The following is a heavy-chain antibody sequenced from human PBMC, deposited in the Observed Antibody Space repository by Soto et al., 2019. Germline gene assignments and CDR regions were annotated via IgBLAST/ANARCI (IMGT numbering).Heavy chain of an antibody. CDR3: ARGVGYDFWSGYYPYAEYYYYYMDV. CDR1: GYTFTSYD. V-gene: IGHV1-8*01. J-gene: IGHJ6*03. D-gene: IGHD3-3*01. Sequence: ASVKVSCKASGYTFTSYDINWVRQATGQGLEWMGWMNPNSGNTGYAQKFQGRVTMTRNTSISTAYMELSSLRSEDTAVYYCARGVGYDFWSGYYPYAEYYYYYMDVWAKGTKVTVSS. CDR2: MNPNSGNT.